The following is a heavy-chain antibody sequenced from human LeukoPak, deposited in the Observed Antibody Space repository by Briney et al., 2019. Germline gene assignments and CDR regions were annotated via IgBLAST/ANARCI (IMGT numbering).Heavy chain of an antibody. D-gene: IGHD3-3*01. CDR2: ISYDGNNK. V-gene: IGHV3-30*18. J-gene: IGHJ5*02. Sequence: GGSLRLSCAASGFTFSSYGMHWVRQAPGKGLEWVAVISYDGNNKYYADSVKGRFTLSRDNSKNTLSLQMNSLRAEDTAVYYCAKDSSILEWERNWFDPWGQGTLVTVSS. CDR1: GFTFSSYG. CDR3: AKDSSILEWERNWFDP.